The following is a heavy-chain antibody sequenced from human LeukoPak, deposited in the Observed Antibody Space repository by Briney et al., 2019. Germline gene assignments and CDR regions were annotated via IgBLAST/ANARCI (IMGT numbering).Heavy chain of an antibody. CDR1: GFTFSSYG. CDR2: ISYDGSNK. Sequence: QAGGSLRLSCAASGFTFSSYGMHWVRQAPGKGLEWVAVISYDGSNKYYADSVKGRFTISRDNSKNTLYLQMNSLRAEDTAVYYCARGRWKGGTRYFDYWGQGTLVTVSS. J-gene: IGHJ4*02. CDR3: ARGRWKGGTRYFDY. V-gene: IGHV3-30*03. D-gene: IGHD1/OR15-1a*01.